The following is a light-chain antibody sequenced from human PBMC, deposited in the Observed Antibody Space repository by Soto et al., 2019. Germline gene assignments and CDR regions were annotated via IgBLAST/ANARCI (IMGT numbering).Light chain of an antibody. CDR3: MQVLQTRT. V-gene: IGKV2-28*01. J-gene: IGKJ1*01. CDR2: LGS. CDR1: QSLLHSNGYNH. Sequence: DIVMTQSPLSLPVSPGEPASISCRSSQSLLHSNGYNHLNWYLQEPGQSPQLLIYLGSYRSPGVPDRFSGSGSGTDFTLKISRVEAEDVGVYYCMQVLQTRTFGQGTKVEI.